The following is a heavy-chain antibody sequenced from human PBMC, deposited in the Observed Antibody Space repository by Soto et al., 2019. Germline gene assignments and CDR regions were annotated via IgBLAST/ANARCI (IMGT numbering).Heavy chain of an antibody. V-gene: IGHV3-23*01. CDR3: AKRVECSSSWAYFDH. J-gene: IGHJ4*02. Sequence: XGSLLLSCAASGFIFSEYAMSWVRQAPGKGLEWVSAISPSGGDTYVADSVKGRFAISRDNSKNTLSLQMNSLRAGDTAVYYCAKRVECSSSWAYFDHWGRGTLVTVSS. D-gene: IGHD6-6*01. CDR1: GFIFSEYA. CDR2: ISPSGGDT.